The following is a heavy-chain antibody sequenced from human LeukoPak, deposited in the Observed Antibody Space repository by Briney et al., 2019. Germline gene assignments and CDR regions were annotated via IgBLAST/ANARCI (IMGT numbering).Heavy chain of an antibody. D-gene: IGHD6-19*01. CDR2: IYTSGST. CDR3: ARVGQWLVQPYFDY. V-gene: IGHV4-4*07. Sequence: SETLPLTCTVSGGSISSYYWSWIRQPAGKGLEWIGRIYTSGSTNYNPSLKSRVTMSVDTSKNQFSLKLSSVTAADTAVYYCARVGQWLVQPYFDYWGQGTLVTVSS. CDR1: GGSISSYY. J-gene: IGHJ4*02.